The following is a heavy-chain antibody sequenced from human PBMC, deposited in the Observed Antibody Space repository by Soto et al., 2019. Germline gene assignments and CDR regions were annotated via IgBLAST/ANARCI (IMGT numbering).Heavy chain of an antibody. J-gene: IGHJ4*02. CDR1: GGSMRNYY. CDR3: TSSYSTSSSPDY. Sequence: SETLSLTCIVSGGSMRNYYWNWIRQPPGRGLEWIGYVYHSGSTNYNPSLKSRVSMSVDVSRNHFSLTLHSVTAADTAVYFCTSSYSTSSSPDYWGQGTLVTVSS. CDR2: VYHSGST. V-gene: IGHV4-59*01. D-gene: IGHD6-6*01.